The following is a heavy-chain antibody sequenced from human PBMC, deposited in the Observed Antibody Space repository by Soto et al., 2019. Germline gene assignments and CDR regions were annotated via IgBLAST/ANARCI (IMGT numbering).Heavy chain of an antibody. Sequence: GSLRLSCAVSGFTFSSYWMHWVRQAPGKGLVWVSRINSDGSTTNYADSVKGRFTISRDNAKNTLYLQMNSLRVEDTAVYYCAPNWFDPWGQGTLVTVSS. CDR3: APNWFDP. CDR2: INSDGSTT. J-gene: IGHJ5*02. V-gene: IGHV3-74*01. CDR1: GFTFSSYW.